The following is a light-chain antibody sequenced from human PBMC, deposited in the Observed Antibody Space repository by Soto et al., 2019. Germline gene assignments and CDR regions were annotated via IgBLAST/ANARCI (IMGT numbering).Light chain of an antibody. CDR1: SSDVGGYNY. CDR2: DVS. CDR3: CSYAGSYTGV. Sequence: QTLLTQPRSLSGSPGQSVTISCTGTSSDVGGYNYVSWYQQHPGKAPKLMIYDVSKRPSGVPDRFSGSKSGNTASLTISGLQAEDEADYYCCSYAGSYTGVFGTGTKVTVL. V-gene: IGLV2-11*01. J-gene: IGLJ1*01.